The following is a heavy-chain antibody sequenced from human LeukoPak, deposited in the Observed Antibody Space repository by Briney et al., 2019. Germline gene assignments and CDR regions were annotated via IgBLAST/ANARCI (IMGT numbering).Heavy chain of an antibody. CDR3: ARAPPTGGWFDP. CDR1: GYTFTGYY. Sequence: ASVKVSCKASGYTFTGYYMHWVRQAPGQGLEWMGWTNPNSGGTNYAQKFQGRVTMTRDTSISTAYMELSRPRSDDTAVYYCARAPPTGGWFDPWGQGTLVTVSS. V-gene: IGHV1-2*02. J-gene: IGHJ5*02. D-gene: IGHD3-10*01. CDR2: TNPNSGGT.